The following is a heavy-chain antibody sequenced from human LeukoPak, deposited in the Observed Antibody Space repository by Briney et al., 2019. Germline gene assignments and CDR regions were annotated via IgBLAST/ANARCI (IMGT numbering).Heavy chain of an antibody. J-gene: IGHJ4*02. V-gene: IGHV3-49*04. CDR1: GFTFGDYA. D-gene: IGHD3-3*01. Sequence: GGSLRLSCTASGFTFGDYAMSWVRQAPGKGLEWVGFIRSKAYGGTTEYAASVKGRFTISGDGSKSIAYLQMNSLKTEDTAVYYCTSRFWSGYYLLWGQGTLVTVSS. CDR3: TSRFWSGYYLL. CDR2: IRSKAYGGTT.